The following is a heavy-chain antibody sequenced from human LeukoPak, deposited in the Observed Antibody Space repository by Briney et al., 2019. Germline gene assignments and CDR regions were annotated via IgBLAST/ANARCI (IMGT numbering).Heavy chain of an antibody. CDR1: GFPFDEYG. Sequence: GGPLRLSCVASGFPFDEYGMMCVREAPGRAAEGVSCINWNGDGAGYADSVKDRFTISSGNAKNSLYLQMNSLRAEDTAIYYCSKDADNYYGSGNSMDVWGKGTTDTVSS. V-gene: IGHV3-20*04. CDR3: SKDADNYYGSGNSMDV. J-gene: IGHJ6*03. D-gene: IGHD3-10*01. CDR2: INWNGDGA.